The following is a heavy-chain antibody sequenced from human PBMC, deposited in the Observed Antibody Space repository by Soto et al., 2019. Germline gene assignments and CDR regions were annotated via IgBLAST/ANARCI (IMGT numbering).Heavy chain of an antibody. Sequence: ASVKVSCKASGGTFSSYAISWVRQAPGQGLEWMGGIIPIFGTANYAQKFQGRVTITADESTSTAYMELSSLRSEDTAVYYCARVGEFDSSGYYFDYWGQGTLVTVSS. D-gene: IGHD3-22*01. CDR2: IIPIFGTA. J-gene: IGHJ4*02. CDR1: GGTFSSYA. V-gene: IGHV1-69*13. CDR3: ARVGEFDSSGYYFDY.